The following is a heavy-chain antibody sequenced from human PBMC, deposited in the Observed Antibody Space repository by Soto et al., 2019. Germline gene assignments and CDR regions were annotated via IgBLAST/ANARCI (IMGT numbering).Heavy chain of an antibody. D-gene: IGHD3-10*01. CDR2: MNPNSGNT. J-gene: IGHJ4*02. CDR3: ARDSVLTDYYGSGSLFDY. Sequence: GASVKVSCKASGYTFTSYDINWVRQATGQGLEWMGWMNPNSGNTNYAQKFQGRVTMTRDTSISTAYMELSRLRSDDTAVYYCARDSVLTDYYGSGSLFDYWGQGTLVTVSS. V-gene: IGHV1-8*01. CDR1: GYTFTSYD.